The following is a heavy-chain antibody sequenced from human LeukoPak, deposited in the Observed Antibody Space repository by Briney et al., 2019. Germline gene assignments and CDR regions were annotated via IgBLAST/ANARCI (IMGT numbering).Heavy chain of an antibody. CDR3: ARAFSRGWELASVDAFDI. CDR1: GFTFSSYW. V-gene: IGHV3-7*01. Sequence: GGSLRLSCAASGFTFSSYWMSWVRQAPGKGLEWVANIKQDGSEKYYVDSVKGRFTISRDNAKNSLYLQMNSLRAEDTAVYYCARAFSRGWELASVDAFDIWGQGTMVTVSS. CDR2: IKQDGSEK. D-gene: IGHD1-26*01. J-gene: IGHJ3*02.